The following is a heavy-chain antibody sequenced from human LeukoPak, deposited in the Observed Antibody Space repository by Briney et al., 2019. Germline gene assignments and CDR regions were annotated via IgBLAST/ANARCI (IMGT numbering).Heavy chain of an antibody. J-gene: IGHJ6*02. CDR1: GYTFTSYD. CDR3: ARAEGNAYGMDV. Sequence: ASVKVSCKASGYTFTSYDINWVRQAPGQGLEWMGWINPNSGGTNYAQKFQGRVTMTRDTSISTAYKELSRLRSDDTAVYYCARAEGNAYGMDVWGQGTTVTVSS. CDR2: INPNSGGT. V-gene: IGHV1-2*02. D-gene: IGHD1-1*01.